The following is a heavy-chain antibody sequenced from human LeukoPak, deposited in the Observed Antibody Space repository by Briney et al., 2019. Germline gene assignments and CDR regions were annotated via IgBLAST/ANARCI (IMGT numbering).Heavy chain of an antibody. J-gene: IGHJ4*02. CDR3: ARDIVVVTAYFDY. CDR2: IKRDGSEK. Sequence: GGALGLSCAASGFPFSNYWMSWVRPAPGKGLEWGANIKRDGSEKYYVDSVKGRFTFSRDNAKNSLYLQMNSLRAEHTAVYYCARDIVVVTAYFDYWGQGTLVTVSS. D-gene: IGHD2-21*02. CDR1: GFPFSNYW. V-gene: IGHV3-7*05.